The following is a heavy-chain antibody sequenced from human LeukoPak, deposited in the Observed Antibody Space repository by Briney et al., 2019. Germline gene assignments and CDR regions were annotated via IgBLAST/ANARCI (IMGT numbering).Heavy chain of an antibody. CDR1: GGSISSGGYY. CDR3: ARRNSGNYYGLFDP. J-gene: IGHJ5*02. CDR2: IYYSGST. Sequence: SQTLSLTCTVSGGSISSGGYYWSWTRQHPGKGLEWIGYIYYSGSTYYNPSLKSRVTISVDTSKNQFSLKLSSVTAADSAVYYCARRNSGNYYGLFDPWGQGTLVTVSS. D-gene: IGHD1-26*01. V-gene: IGHV4-31*03.